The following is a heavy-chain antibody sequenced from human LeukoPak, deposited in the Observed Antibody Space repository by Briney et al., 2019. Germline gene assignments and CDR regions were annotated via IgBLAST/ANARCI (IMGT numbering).Heavy chain of an antibody. Sequence: SETLSLTCTVSGYSISSGYYWGWIRQPPGKGLDWIGSIYHSGSTYYNPSLKSRVTISVDTSKNQFSLKLSSVTAADTVVYYCARGDGSGSYLNWFDPWGQGTLVTVSS. J-gene: IGHJ5*02. CDR1: GYSISSGYY. D-gene: IGHD3-10*01. V-gene: IGHV4-38-2*02. CDR2: IYHSGST. CDR3: ARGDGSGSYLNWFDP.